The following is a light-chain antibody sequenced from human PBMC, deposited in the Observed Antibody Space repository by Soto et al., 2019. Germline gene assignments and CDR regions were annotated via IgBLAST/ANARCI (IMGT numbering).Light chain of an antibody. CDR3: QQYDSLPLT. CDR1: QDISNY. J-gene: IGKJ5*01. CDR2: DVS. Sequence: DIQMTQSPPSLSVSVGDRVTITCQASQDISNYLHWFQQKPGKAPQLLIFDVSNLQTGVPSRFSGGGTGTDFALTISSLEPEDIATYYCQQYDSLPLTFGQGTRLAIK. V-gene: IGKV1-33*01.